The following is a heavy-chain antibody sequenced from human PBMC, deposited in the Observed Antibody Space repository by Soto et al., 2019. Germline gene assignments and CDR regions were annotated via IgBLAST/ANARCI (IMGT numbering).Heavy chain of an antibody. V-gene: IGHV3-53*01. Sequence: PGGSLSLSCAASGFNVSSNYMSWVRQAPGKGLEWVSVIYSGGSIYYADSVKGRFTISRDNSKNTLYLQMNSLRAEDTAVYYCASSPWGVLMVYEYGMDVWGQGTTVTVSS. CDR3: ASSPWGVLMVYEYGMDV. J-gene: IGHJ6*02. CDR2: IYSGGSI. D-gene: IGHD2-8*01. CDR1: GFNVSSNY.